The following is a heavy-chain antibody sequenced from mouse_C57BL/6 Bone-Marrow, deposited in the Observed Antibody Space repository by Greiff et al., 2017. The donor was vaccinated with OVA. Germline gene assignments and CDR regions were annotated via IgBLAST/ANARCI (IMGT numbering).Heavy chain of an antibody. CDR1: GFTFSDYG. Sequence: DVMLVESGGGLVKPGGSLKLSCAASGFTFSDYGMHWVRQAPEKGLEWVAYISSGSSTIYYADTVKGRFTISRDNAKNTPFLQMTSLRSEDTAMYYCARPRDYSFAYWGQGTLVTVSA. J-gene: IGHJ3*01. CDR2: ISSGSSTI. D-gene: IGHD1-1*01. CDR3: ARPRDYSFAY. V-gene: IGHV5-17*01.